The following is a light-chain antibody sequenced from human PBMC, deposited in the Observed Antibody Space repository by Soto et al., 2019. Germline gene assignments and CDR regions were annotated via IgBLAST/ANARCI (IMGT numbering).Light chain of an antibody. CDR3: QQFNNYPPFT. CDR1: QGISSA. V-gene: IGKV1D-13*01. Sequence: AIQLTQSPSSLSVSVGDRVTITCRASQGISSALAWYQQKPGKAPKLLIYDASSLESGVPSRFSGSGSGTDFTLTISSLQPEDFAAYYCQQFNNYPPFTFGPGTKVDIK. J-gene: IGKJ3*01. CDR2: DAS.